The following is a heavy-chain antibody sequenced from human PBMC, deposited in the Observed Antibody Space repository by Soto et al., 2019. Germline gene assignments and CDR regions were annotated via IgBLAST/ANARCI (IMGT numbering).Heavy chain of an antibody. Sequence: QAQSVQSGAEVKKPGASVNVSCKASGYDYVTYAITWVRQRPGQGLEWMGWISTLNGNTNYAQNFQGRVTMTTDTSTRIVHLELRSLRSDDTAVYYCARRVQVWLPDYYGMDVWGQGTTVTVSS. V-gene: IGHV1-18*01. J-gene: IGHJ6*02. D-gene: IGHD5-18*01. CDR3: ARRVQVWLPDYYGMDV. CDR2: ISTLNGNT. CDR1: GYDYVTYA.